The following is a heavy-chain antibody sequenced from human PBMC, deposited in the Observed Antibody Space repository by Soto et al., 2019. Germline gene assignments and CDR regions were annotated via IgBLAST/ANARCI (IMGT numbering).Heavy chain of an antibody. J-gene: IGHJ6*02. CDR2: ISYDGSNK. CDR3: VRASGMDV. Sequence: QVQLVESGGGVVQPGRSLRLSCAASGFTFSSYAMHWVRQAPGTGLEWVAVISYDGSNKYYADSVKGRFTVSRDDSKNTLYLQMNSLRTEDTAVYYCVRASGMDVWGQGTTVTVSS. CDR1: GFTFSSYA. V-gene: IGHV3-30-3*01.